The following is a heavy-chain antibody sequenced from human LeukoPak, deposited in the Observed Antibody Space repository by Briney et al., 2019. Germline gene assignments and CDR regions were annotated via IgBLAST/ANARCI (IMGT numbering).Heavy chain of an antibody. CDR2: IYTRGST. V-gene: IGHV4-4*07. CDR3: ARVRVVPAAIGYFDY. J-gene: IGHJ4*02. CDR1: GGSINNYY. Sequence: SETLSLTCTVSGGSINNYYWSWIRQPAGKGLEWIGRIYTRGSTNYNPSLKSRVTISVDTSKNQFSLKLSSVTAADTAVYYCARVRVVPAAIGYFDYWGQGTLVTVSS. D-gene: IGHD2-2*01.